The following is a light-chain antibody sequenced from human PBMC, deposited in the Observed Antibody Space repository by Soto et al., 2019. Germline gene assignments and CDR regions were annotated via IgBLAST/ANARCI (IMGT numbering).Light chain of an antibody. CDR1: QSVLYSSNNRNY. J-gene: IGKJ5*01. CDR3: QHYHGWPIT. Sequence: DIVMTQSPDSLAVSLGERATINCKSSQSVLYSSNNRNYLAWYQQKPRQPPKLLIYWASTRESGVPDRFSGSGSGTEFTLTISSLQSEDFAVYYCQHYHGWPITFGQGTRLEIK. V-gene: IGKV4-1*01. CDR2: WAS.